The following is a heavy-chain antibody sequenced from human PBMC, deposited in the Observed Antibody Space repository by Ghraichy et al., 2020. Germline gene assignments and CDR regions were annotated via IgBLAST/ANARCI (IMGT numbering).Heavy chain of an antibody. D-gene: IGHD6-19*01. V-gene: IGHV4-34*01. CDR1: GGSFSGYY. CDR2: INHSGST. CDR3: ARARKIHRFIAVAGTTDYYYYGMDV. J-gene: IGHJ6*02. Sequence: SETLSLTCAVYGGSFSGYYWSWIRQPPGKGLEWIGEINHSGSTNYNPSLKSRVTISVDTSKNQFSLKLSSVTAADTAVYYCARARKIHRFIAVAGTTDYYYYGMDVWGQGTTVTVSS.